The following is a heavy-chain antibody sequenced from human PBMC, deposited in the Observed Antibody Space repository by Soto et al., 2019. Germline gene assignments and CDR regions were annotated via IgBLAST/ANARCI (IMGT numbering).Heavy chain of an antibody. D-gene: IGHD3-22*01. J-gene: IGHJ5*02. Sequence: SETLSLTCTVSGGSMSSYYLSWVRQPPGRGLEWVGYIYYAGSTSYNPSLKSRVTISLETSKSQFSLRLSSVTAADTAVYFCARLGFYYQSLDPWAPGTLVTVSS. CDR1: GGSMSSYY. CDR2: IYYAGST. V-gene: IGHV4-59*08. CDR3: ARLGFYYQSLDP.